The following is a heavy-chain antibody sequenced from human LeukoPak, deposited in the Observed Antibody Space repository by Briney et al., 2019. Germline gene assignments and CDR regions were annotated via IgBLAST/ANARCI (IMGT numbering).Heavy chain of an antibody. Sequence: GGSLRLSCAASGFTFSSYAMSWVRQAPGKGLEWVSAISGSGGSTYYADSVKGRFTISRDNSKNTLYLQMNSLRAEDTAVYYCATRGDYSDTSGNSYDALDIWGQGTMVTVSS. V-gene: IGHV3-23*01. D-gene: IGHD3-22*01. CDR2: ISGSGGST. CDR3: ATRGDYSDTSGNSYDALDI. J-gene: IGHJ3*02. CDR1: GFTFSSYA.